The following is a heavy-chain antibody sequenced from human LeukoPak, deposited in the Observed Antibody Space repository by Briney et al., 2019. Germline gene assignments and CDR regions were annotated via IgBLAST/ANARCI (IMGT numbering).Heavy chain of an antibody. CDR3: ASLTIAWGSGNY. CDR1: GNXFTDYY. CDR2: INPNSGAP. J-gene: IGHJ4*02. V-gene: IGHV1-2*02. D-gene: IGHD3-10*01. Sequence: GASVKVSCKASGNXFTDYYIHWVRQAPGQGLEWMGWINPNSGAPNYAQKFQGRVTMTRDTSISTAYMELSSLTSDDTAVYYCASLTIAWGSGNYWGQGTLVTVSS.